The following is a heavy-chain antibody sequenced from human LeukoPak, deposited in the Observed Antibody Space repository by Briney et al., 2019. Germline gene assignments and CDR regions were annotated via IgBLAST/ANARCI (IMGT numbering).Heavy chain of an antibody. Sequence: SETLSLTCTVSGGSISSGGYYWSWIRQPPGKGLEWIGYIYHSGSTYYNPSLKSRVTISVDRSKNQFSLKLSSVTAADTAVYYCARDSGYDYPVGWGQGTLVTVSS. V-gene: IGHV4-30-2*01. CDR2: IYHSGST. D-gene: IGHD5-12*01. CDR1: GGSISSGGYY. J-gene: IGHJ4*02. CDR3: ARDSGYDYPVG.